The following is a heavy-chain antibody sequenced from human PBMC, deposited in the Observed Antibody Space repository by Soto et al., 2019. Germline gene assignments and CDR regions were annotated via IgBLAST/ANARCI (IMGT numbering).Heavy chain of an antibody. J-gene: IGHJ5*02. D-gene: IGHD2-8*01. CDR2: INHSGST. Sequence: QVQLQQWGAGLLKPSETLSLTCAVYGGSFSGYYWSWIRQPPGKGLEWIGEINHSGSTNYNPSLKSRVTISVDTSKNQFSLKLSSVTAADTAVYYCARGLAMVGNWFDPWSLGTLVTVSS. CDR1: GGSFSGYY. V-gene: IGHV4-34*01. CDR3: ARGLAMVGNWFDP.